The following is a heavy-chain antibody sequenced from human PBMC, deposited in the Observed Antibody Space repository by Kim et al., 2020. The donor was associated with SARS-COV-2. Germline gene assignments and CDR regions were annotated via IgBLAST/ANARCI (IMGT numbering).Heavy chain of an antibody. CDR3: ARDRSHYGDYWPGDYYGMGV. D-gene: IGHD4-17*01. J-gene: IGHJ6*02. V-gene: IGHV3-21*01. CDR2: ISSSSSYI. Sequence: GGSLRLSCAASGFTFSSYSMNWVRQAPGKGLEWVSSISSSSSYIYYADSVKGRFTISRDNAKNSLYLQMNSLRAEDTAVYYCARDRSHYGDYWPGDYYGMGVWGQGTTVTVSS. CDR1: GFTFSSYS.